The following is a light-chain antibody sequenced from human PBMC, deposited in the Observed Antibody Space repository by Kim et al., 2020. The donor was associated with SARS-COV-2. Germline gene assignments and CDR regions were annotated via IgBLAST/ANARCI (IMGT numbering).Light chain of an antibody. Sequence: SYELTQPPSVSASPGQAASITCSGDKLGNKYASWYQQKPGQSPVLVIYQDEKRPSGIPGRFSGSNSGNSATLTISGTQAMDEADYFCLAWDSSSGSYVFGPGTKVTVL. CDR2: QDE. CDR3: LAWDSSSGSYV. V-gene: IGLV3-1*01. J-gene: IGLJ1*01. CDR1: KLGNKY.